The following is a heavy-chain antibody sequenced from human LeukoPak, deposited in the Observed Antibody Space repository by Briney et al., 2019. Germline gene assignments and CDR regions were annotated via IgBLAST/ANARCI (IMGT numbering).Heavy chain of an antibody. J-gene: IGHJ4*02. D-gene: IGHD6-6*01. CDR3: VRALSSSSPY. Sequence: GGSLRLSCAASGFTFSGYTMNWVRQAPGTGLEWVAGMREDGGQEYYVDSVRGRFTISRDSAKNSLYLQMNSLRVEDTAVYYCVRALSSSSPYWGQGTLVTVSS. CDR2: MREDGGQE. V-gene: IGHV3-7*03. CDR1: GFTFSGYT.